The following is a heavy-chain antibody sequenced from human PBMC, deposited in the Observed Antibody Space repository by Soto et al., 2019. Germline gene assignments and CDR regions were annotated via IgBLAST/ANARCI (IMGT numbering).Heavy chain of an antibody. Sequence: QVQLVQSGAEVKKPGSSVKVSCKASGGTFSSYAISWVRQAPGQGLEWMGGIIPIFGTANYAQKFQGRVTSTADESTSTAYMELSSLRSEDTAVYYCASGYCSGGSCYPNYYYYGMDVWGQGTTVTVSS. CDR3: ASGYCSGGSCYPNYYYYGMDV. J-gene: IGHJ6*02. V-gene: IGHV1-69*01. CDR2: IIPIFGTA. D-gene: IGHD2-15*01. CDR1: GGTFSSYA.